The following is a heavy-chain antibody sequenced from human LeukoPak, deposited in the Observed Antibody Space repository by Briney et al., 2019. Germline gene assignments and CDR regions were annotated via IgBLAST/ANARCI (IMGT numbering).Heavy chain of an antibody. J-gene: IGHJ4*02. Sequence: GGSLKLSCAASGFTFSSYGMNWVRQAPGKGLEWVASINSNSGNTGYAQKFQGRVTMTRSTSISTAYMELSSLRSEDTAVYYCAKGRAGRGSRTPLLDYWGQGTLVTVSS. V-gene: IGHV1-8*01. D-gene: IGHD3-10*01. CDR2: INSNSGNT. CDR3: AKGRAGRGSRTPLLDY. CDR1: GFTFSSYG.